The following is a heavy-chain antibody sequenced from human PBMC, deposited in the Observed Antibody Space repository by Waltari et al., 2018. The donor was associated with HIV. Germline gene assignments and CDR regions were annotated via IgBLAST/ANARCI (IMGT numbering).Heavy chain of an antibody. CDR3: ASWIAAAANAFDI. CDR1: GGSISSGSYY. V-gene: IGHV4-61*02. CDR2: IYTSGST. D-gene: IGHD6-13*01. J-gene: IGHJ3*02. Sequence: QVQLQESGPGLVKPSQTLSLTCTVSGGSISSGSYYWSWIRQPAGKGLEWLGRIYTSGSTNYNPSRKSRVTISVDTSKNQFSLKLSSVTAADTAVYYCASWIAAAANAFDIWGQGTMVTGAS.